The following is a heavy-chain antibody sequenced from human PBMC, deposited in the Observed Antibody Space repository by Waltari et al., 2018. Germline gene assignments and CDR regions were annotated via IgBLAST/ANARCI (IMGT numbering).Heavy chain of an antibody. CDR2: FXPEDGET. D-gene: IGHD3-10*01. J-gene: IGHJ4*02. Sequence: QVQLVQSGAEVKKPGASVKVSCKVSGYTIPELAMHWVLQAPGKGLEWMGGFXPEDGETIYAQKFQGRVTXTEDTSTDTAYMELSSLRSEDTAVYYCATTTYYYGSGSYPFDYWGQGTLVXVSS. V-gene: IGHV1-24*01. CDR3: ATTTYYYGSGSYPFDY. CDR1: GYTIPELA.